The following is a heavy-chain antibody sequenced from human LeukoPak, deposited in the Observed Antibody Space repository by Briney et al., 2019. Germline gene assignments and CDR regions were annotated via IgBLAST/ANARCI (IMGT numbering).Heavy chain of an antibody. CDR2: IYTSGST. J-gene: IGHJ4*02. V-gene: IGHV4-4*09. D-gene: IGHD5-18*01. Sequence: PSETLSLTCTVSGGSISSYYWSWIRQPPGKGLEWVGYIYTSGSTNYNPSLNSRVTISVDTSKNQFSLKLSSVTAADTAVYYCARVDTAMFNFDYWGQGTLVTVSS. CDR1: GGSISSYY. CDR3: ARVDTAMFNFDY.